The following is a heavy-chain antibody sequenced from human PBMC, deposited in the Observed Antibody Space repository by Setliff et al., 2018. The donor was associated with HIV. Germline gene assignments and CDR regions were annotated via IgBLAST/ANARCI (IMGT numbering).Heavy chain of an antibody. V-gene: IGHV4-59*08. CDR3: ARPTSGWSGGSRFDP. J-gene: IGHJ5*02. CDR1: GGSISNFY. CDR2: IYYSGST. D-gene: IGHD6-19*01. Sequence: PSETLSLTCTVSGGSISNFYWSWIRQPPGKGLEWIGYIYYSGSTYYNPSLKSRVTISVDTSKNQFSLKLSSVTAADTAVYYCARPTSGWSGGSRFDPWGQGTLVTVSS.